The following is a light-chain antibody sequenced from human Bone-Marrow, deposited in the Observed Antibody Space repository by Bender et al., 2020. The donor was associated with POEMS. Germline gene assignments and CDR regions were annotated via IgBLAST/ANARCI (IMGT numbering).Light chain of an antibody. V-gene: IGLV3-10*01. CDR3: YSTDSSDYHSWV. CDR1: ALAKKY. Sequence: SYELTQPPSVSVSPGQTARITCSGDALAKKYAYWYQQKSGQAPVLVIHDDTERPSGIPEKFSGSSSGTMATLTISGAQVEDEADYYCYSTDSSDYHSWVFGGGTKLTVL. J-gene: IGLJ3*02. CDR2: DDT.